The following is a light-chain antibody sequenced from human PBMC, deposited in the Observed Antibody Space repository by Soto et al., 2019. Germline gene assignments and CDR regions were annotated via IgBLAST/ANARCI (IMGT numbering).Light chain of an antibody. CDR3: QQYGNSPIT. V-gene: IGKV3-20*01. CDR1: QSIRSNY. Sequence: EIVLTQSPCTLSLSPGERATLSFSASQSIRSNYLAWYQQKPGQAPRLLIYGTSSRATGIPDRFSGSGSGTDFTLTISRLEPEDFAVYYCQQYGNSPITFGQGTRLEIK. CDR2: GTS. J-gene: IGKJ5*01.